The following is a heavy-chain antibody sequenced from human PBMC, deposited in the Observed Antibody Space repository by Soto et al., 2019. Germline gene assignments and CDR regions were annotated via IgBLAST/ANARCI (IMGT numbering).Heavy chain of an antibody. CDR2: INTDGSNT. CDR1: GLTFNRYW. J-gene: IGHJ5*02. Sequence: GGSLRLSCAASGLTFNRYWMHWVRHAPGKGLVWVSHINTDGSNTNYADSVKGRFTISRDNAKSTLFLQMNSLRDEDTAVYYCAREFCSGGNCYTYYFDPWGQGTPVTVSS. V-gene: IGHV3-74*01. D-gene: IGHD2-15*01. CDR3: AREFCSGGNCYTYYFDP.